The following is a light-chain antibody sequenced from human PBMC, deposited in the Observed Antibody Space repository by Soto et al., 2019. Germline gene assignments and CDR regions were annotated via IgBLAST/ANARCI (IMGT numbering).Light chain of an antibody. J-gene: IGKJ1*01. CDR2: DAS. Sequence: DIQMTQSPSTLSASVGDRVTINFRASQSISSWLAWYQQKPGKAPKLLIYDASSLESGVPSRFSGSGFGTEFTLTISSLQPDDFATYYCQQYNSYPWTFGQGTKVDIK. CDR1: QSISSW. CDR3: QQYNSYPWT. V-gene: IGKV1-5*01.